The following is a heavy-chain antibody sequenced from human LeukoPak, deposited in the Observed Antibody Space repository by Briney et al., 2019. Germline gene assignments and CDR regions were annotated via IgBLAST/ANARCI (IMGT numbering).Heavy chain of an antibody. CDR3: ARDTTSYANPDYAGSLRFDY. CDR1: GFTFSTYS. V-gene: IGHV3-21*01. Sequence: PGGSLRLSCAASGFTFSTYSMNWVRQAPGKGLEWVSSISSSSSYIYYADSVKGRFTISRDNAKNSLYLQMNSLRAEDTAVYYCARDTTSYANPDYAGSLRFDYWGQGTLVTVSS. CDR2: ISSSSSYI. D-gene: IGHD4-23*01. J-gene: IGHJ4*02.